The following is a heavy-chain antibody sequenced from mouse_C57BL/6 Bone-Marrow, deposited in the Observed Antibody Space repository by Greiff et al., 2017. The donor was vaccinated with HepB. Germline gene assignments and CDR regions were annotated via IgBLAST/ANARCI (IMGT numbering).Heavy chain of an antibody. Sequence: QVQLQHSGPELVKPGASVKISCKASGYAFSSSWMNWVKQRPGKGLEWIGRIYPGDGDTNYNGKFKGKATLTADKSSSTAYMQLSSLTSEDSAVYFCARPQLTGTWFAYWGQGTLVTVSA. CDR1: GYAFSSSW. CDR3: ARPQLTGTWFAY. V-gene: IGHV1-82*01. D-gene: IGHD4-1*01. J-gene: IGHJ3*01. CDR2: IYPGDGDT.